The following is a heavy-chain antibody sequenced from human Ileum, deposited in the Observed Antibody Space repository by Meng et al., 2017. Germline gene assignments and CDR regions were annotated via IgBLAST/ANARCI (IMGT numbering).Heavy chain of an antibody. CDR1: GGSMRNEY. J-gene: IGHJ4*02. D-gene: IGHD3-16*02. V-gene: IGHV4-59*01. CDR2: IYYSGST. Sequence: SETLSLTCTVSGGSMRNEYWSWVRQTPGKGLEWIAYIYYSGSTNFNPSLKSRVSISLDTSKNEFSLTLTSVTAADTAVYYCARGGGYNFDYWGQGTLVTVSS. CDR3: ARGGGYNFDY.